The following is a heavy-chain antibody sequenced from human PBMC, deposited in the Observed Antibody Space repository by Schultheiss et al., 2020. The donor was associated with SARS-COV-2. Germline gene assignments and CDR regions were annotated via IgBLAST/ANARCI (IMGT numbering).Heavy chain of an antibody. CDR2: IYYSGST. V-gene: IGHV4-39*07. J-gene: IGHJ5*02. D-gene: IGHD4-17*01. Sequence: SETLSLTCTVSGGSVSSGSYYWSWIRQPPGKGLEWIGSIYYSGSTNYNPSLKSRVTISVDTSKNQFSLKLSSVTAADTAVYYCARVMGDNDYGDWFDPWGQGTLVTVSS. CDR3: ARVMGDNDYGDWFDP. CDR1: GGSVSSGSYY.